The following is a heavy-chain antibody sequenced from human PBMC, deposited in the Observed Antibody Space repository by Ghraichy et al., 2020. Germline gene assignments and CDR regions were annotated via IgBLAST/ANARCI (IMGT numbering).Heavy chain of an antibody. D-gene: IGHD4-17*01. CDR3: AKDAAGLGGTTVTTDYFDY. CDR1: GFTFSSYA. V-gene: IGHV3-23*01. J-gene: IGHJ4*02. CDR2: ISGSGGST. Sequence: GESLNISCAASGFTFSSYAMSWVRQAPGKGLEWVSAISGSGGSTCYADSVKGRFTISRDNSKNTLYLQMNSLRAEDTAVYYCAKDAAGLGGTTVTTDYFDYWGQGTLVTVSS.